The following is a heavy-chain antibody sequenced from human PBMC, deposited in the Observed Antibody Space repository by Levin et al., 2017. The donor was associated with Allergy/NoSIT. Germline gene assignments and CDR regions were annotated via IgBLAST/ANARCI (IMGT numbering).Heavy chain of an antibody. CDR3: ARQDYYESRGAFDY. Sequence: GESLKISCTASGFTFSSYAMHWVRQAPGKGLEYVSAIEDNGHKTYYANSVKGRFTISRDNSRNTLYLQMGSLRAEDMAIYYCARQDYYESRGAFDYWGQGTLVTVSS. CDR2: IEDNGHKT. V-gene: IGHV3-64*01. D-gene: IGHD3-22*01. CDR1: GFTFSSYA. J-gene: IGHJ4*02.